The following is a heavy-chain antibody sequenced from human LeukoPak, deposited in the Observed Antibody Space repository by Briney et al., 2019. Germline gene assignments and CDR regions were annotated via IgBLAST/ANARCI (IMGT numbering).Heavy chain of an antibody. CDR3: ARDGFGGYNWFDT. J-gene: IGHJ5*02. Sequence: GGSLSLSCAASGFTFNSYAMNWVRQAPGKGLEWVSSISASGANTYYAYPVKGLFTISRDNSKNTLYLLMNSLRAGDKGVYYCARDGFGGYNWFDTWGQGTLVTVSS. CDR2: ISASGANT. V-gene: IGHV3-23*01. CDR1: GFTFNSYA. D-gene: IGHD3-16*01.